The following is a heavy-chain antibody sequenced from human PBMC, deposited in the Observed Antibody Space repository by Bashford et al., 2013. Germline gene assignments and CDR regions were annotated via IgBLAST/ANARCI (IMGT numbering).Heavy chain of an antibody. CDR2: IYTIGRT. CDR1: GGSISSGIYY. D-gene: IGHD4-23*01. J-gene: IGHJ4*02. Sequence: SETLSLTCTVSGGSISSGIYYWSWIRQPVGKGLEWIGRIYTIGRTNYNPSLESRVTMSVDTSKNQFSLELTSVTAADTAVYYCARELVVTPYYFGYWGQGTLVTVSS. V-gene: IGHV4-61*02. CDR3: ARELVVTPYYFGY.